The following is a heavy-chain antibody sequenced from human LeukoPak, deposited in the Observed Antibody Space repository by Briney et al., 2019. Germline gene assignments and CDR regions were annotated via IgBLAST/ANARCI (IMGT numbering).Heavy chain of an antibody. Sequence: SETLSPTCTVSGGSISSGGYYWSWIRQHPGKGLEWIGYIYYSGSTYYNPSLKSRVTISVDTSKNQFSLKLSSVTAVDTAVYYCARGEGYSQDNWFDPWGQGTLVTVSS. CDR3: ARGEGYSQDNWFDP. CDR2: IYYSGST. D-gene: IGHD5-18*01. CDR1: GGSISSGGYY. V-gene: IGHV4-31*03. J-gene: IGHJ5*02.